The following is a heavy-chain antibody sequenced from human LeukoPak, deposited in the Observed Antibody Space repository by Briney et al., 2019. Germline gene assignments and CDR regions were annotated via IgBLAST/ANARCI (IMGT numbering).Heavy chain of an antibody. CDR2: TRSDSKNI. V-gene: IGHV3-48*01. J-gene: IGHJ4*02. Sequence: RESMSLSCAASGLIFANEPMKWVRQAPGKWLEWDAHTRSDSKNIVYANSVKGRCTISRENAKNSWYLEMNSLRAEDTAVYYWARDWMGVVDTAMVNYFDYWGKGTLVTVSS. CDR3: ARDWMGVVDTAMVNYFDY. CDR1: GLIFANEP. D-gene: IGHD5-18*01.